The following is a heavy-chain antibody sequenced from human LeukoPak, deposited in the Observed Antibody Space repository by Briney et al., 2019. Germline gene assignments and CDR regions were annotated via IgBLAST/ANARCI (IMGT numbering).Heavy chain of an antibody. CDR1: GYTFTSYD. J-gene: IGHJ4*02. D-gene: IGHD3-22*01. CDR2: MNPNSGNT. CDR3: ARAPSLLDSSGYLVNFFDY. Sequence: ASVKASCKASGYTFTSYDINWVRQATGQGLEWMGWMNPNSGNTGYAQKFQGRVTMTRNTSISTAYMELSSLRSEDTAVYYCARAPSLLDSSGYLVNFFDYWGQGTLVTVSS. V-gene: IGHV1-8*01.